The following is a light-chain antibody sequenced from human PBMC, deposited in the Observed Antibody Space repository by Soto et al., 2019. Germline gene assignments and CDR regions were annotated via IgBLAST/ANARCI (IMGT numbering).Light chain of an antibody. V-gene: IGKV3-15*01. CDR1: QSVSDN. CDR3: QQHETLIT. CDR2: DAS. Sequence: EIVLTQSPGTLSLSPGERATLSCRASQSVSDNLAWYQQTPGQAPRLLIYDASTRATGVPARFSGSGSGTEFTLTISSLQSEDFAIYYCQQHETLITFGQGTRLEIK. J-gene: IGKJ5*01.